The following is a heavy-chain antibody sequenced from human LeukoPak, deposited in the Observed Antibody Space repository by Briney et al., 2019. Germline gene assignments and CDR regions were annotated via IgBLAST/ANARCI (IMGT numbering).Heavy chain of an antibody. Sequence: SQTLSLTCTVSGASISSGDYYWSWIRQPPGKGLEWIGYIHYSGSTYYNPSLKSRVTISVDTSKNQLSLKLTSVTAADTAVYYCARGTHGSGIYTIWCDHWGQGTLVTVSS. V-gene: IGHV4-30-4*01. CDR3: ARGTHGSGIYTIWCDH. CDR1: GASISSGDYY. CDR2: IHYSGST. J-gene: IGHJ5*02. D-gene: IGHD3-10*01.